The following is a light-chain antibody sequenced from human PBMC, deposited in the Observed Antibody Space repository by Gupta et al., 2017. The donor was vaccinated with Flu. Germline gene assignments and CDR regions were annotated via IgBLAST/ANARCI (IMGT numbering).Light chain of an antibody. Sequence: DIVLTQVPATLSLSPGESATLSCRASQSVGSSLAWYQQKPGQAPRLLLYDVSNRATGVPARFSGSGSGTDVILTISSREPEDLAVYYCQQRSRRPPGVTFGRGTKVDI. CDR2: DVS. CDR1: QSVGSS. CDR3: QQRSRRPPGVT. V-gene: IGKV3-11*01. J-gene: IGKJ4*01.